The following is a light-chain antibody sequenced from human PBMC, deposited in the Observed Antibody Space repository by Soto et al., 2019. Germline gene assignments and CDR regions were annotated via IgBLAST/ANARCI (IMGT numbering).Light chain of an antibody. J-gene: IGKJ3*01. CDR2: GAS. V-gene: IGKV3-20*01. CDR3: XXXXSPFT. CDR1: QSVSSSY. Sequence: EIVLTQSPGTLSLSPGERATLSCTASQSVSSSYLAWYQHKPGQAPRLLIYGASTRATGIPDRFSGSGSGTDFALTXSXLEPEXXVXXXXXXXXSPFTLGPGTKVDLK.